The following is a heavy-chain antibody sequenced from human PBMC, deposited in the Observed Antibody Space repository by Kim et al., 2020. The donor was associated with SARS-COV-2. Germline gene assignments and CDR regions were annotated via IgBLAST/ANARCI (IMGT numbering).Heavy chain of an antibody. Sequence: ASVKVSCKASGYTFTSYAMNWVRQAPGQGLEWMGWINTNTGNPTYAQGFTGRFVFSLDTSVSTAYLQISSLKAEDTAVYYCARAEYGSGSYGPNWFDPWGQGTLVTVSS. CDR3: ARAEYGSGSYGPNWFDP. CDR1: GYTFTSYA. D-gene: IGHD3-10*01. V-gene: IGHV7-4-1*02. J-gene: IGHJ5*02. CDR2: INTNTGNP.